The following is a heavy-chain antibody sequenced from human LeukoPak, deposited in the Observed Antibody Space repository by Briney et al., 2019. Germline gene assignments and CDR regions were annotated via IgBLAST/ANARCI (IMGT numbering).Heavy chain of an antibody. Sequence: GGSLRLSCAASGFTVSHNYMSWVRQAPGKGLEWVSVIYSGGDTYYADSVKGRFTISRDNSKNTLFLHMNSLRAEDTAVYYCAREYYPGAFDIWGQGTMVTVSS. D-gene: IGHD1-26*01. V-gene: IGHV3-53*01. CDR2: IYSGGDT. CDR3: AREYYPGAFDI. CDR1: GFTVSHNY. J-gene: IGHJ3*02.